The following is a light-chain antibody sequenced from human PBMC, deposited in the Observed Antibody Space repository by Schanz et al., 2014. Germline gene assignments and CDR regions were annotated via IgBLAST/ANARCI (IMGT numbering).Light chain of an antibody. V-gene: IGLV2-23*01. CDR1: TSDIGSYDF. Sequence: QSALTQPASVSGAPGQSITISCTGTTSDIGSYDFVSWYRQHPGEAPKLMIYEGSKRPSGVPDRFSGSKSGNTASLTISGLQAEDEADYYCSSYAGSNIYWVFGGGTKLTV. CDR3: SSYAGSNIYWV. J-gene: IGLJ3*02. CDR2: EGS.